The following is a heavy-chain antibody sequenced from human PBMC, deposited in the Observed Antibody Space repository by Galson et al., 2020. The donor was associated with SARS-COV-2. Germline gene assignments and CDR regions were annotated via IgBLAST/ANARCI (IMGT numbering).Heavy chain of an antibody. V-gene: IGHV3-30*03. CDR1: GISFRNYG. J-gene: IGHJ6*02. CDR3: AGQTPYGDYTLDYYGMDV. CDR2: ITDDGRHK. D-gene: IGHD4-17*01. Sequence: GGSLRLSCAASGISFRNYGMHWVRQAPGKGLEWVAVITDDGRHKNHADSVKGRFTVSRDNSKNTLYLQMNSLRAEDTAVYYCAGQTPYGDYTLDYYGMDVWGQGTTVIVSS.